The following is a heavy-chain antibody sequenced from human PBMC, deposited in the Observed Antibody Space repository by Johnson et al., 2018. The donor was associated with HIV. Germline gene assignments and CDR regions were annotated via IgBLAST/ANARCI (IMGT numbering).Heavy chain of an antibody. CDR3: AKDHIVVVTAKDAFDI. J-gene: IGHJ3*02. CDR1: GFTFSSYA. D-gene: IGHD2-21*02. Sequence: QLVESGGGLIPPGGSLTPSCAASGFTFSSYAMSWVRQAPGKGRGWGLAISGGGGSTYYADSVKGRFTISRDNSKNTLYLQMNSLRAEDTAVYYCAKDHIVVVTAKDAFDIWGQGTMVTVSS. CDR2: ISGGGGST. V-gene: IGHV3-23*04.